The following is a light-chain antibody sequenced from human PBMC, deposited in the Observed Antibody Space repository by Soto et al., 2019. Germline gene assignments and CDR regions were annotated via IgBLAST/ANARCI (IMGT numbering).Light chain of an antibody. CDR1: QSISSW. CDR3: QQYNSYSPDRT. J-gene: IGKJ1*01. Sequence: DIPMTQSPSTLSASVGDRVTITCRASQSISSWLAWYQQKPGKAPKLLIYDASSLESGVPSRFSGSGSGTEFTLTISSLQPDDFATYYCQQYNSYSPDRTFGQGTKVEIK. V-gene: IGKV1-5*01. CDR2: DAS.